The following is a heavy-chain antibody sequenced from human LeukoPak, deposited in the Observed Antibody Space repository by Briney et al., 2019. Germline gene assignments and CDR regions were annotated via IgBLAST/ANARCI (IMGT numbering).Heavy chain of an antibody. CDR3: ARSGRGNSAGFDC. V-gene: IGHV4-31*03. J-gene: IGHJ4*02. CDR1: GGSISSGGYY. CDR2: IYYSGST. D-gene: IGHD3-10*01. Sequence: PSETLSLTCTVSGGSISSGGYYWSWIRQHPGKGLEWIGYIYYSGSTYYNPSLKSRVTISVDTSKNQFSLKLTSVTAADTAVYYCARSGRGNSAGFDCWGQGTLVTVSS.